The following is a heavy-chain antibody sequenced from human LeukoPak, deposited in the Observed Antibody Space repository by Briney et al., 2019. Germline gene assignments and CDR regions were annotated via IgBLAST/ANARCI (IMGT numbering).Heavy chain of an antibody. CDR1: GGSISSSSYY. CDR3: ARGRSFEYGDYDY. J-gene: IGHJ4*02. Sequence: SETLSLTCTVSGGSISSSSYYWGWIRQPPGKGLEWIGSIYYSGSTYYNPSLKSRVIVSVDTCKNQFSLNLNSVTAADTAVYYCARGRSFEYGDYDYWGQGTLVTVSS. V-gene: IGHV4-39*07. CDR2: IYYSGST. D-gene: IGHD4-17*01.